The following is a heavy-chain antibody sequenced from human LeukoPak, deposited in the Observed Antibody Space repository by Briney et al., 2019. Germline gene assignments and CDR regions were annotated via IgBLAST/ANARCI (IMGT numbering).Heavy chain of an antibody. Sequence: GGSLRLSCAASGFTFSSYAMHWVRQASGKGLEWVGRIRSKANSYATAYSASVKGSFTISRDDSKNTAYLQMNSLKTDDTAVYYCTGNYYDSNNFDYWGQGTLVTVSS. CDR1: GFTFSSYA. CDR2: IRSKANSYAT. D-gene: IGHD3-22*01. J-gene: IGHJ4*02. V-gene: IGHV3-73*01. CDR3: TGNYYDSNNFDY.